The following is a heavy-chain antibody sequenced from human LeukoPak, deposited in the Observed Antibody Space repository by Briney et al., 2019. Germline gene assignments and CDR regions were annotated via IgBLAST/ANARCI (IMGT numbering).Heavy chain of an antibody. Sequence: GGSLRLSCAASGFTFSSYAMSWVRQAPGKGLEWVSAISGSGGSTYYADSVRGRFTISRDNSKNTLYLQMNSLRAEDTAVYYCAKDILTGYFLAWDAFDIWGQGTMVTVSS. CDR2: ISGSGGST. J-gene: IGHJ3*02. V-gene: IGHV3-23*01. CDR1: GFTFSSYA. CDR3: AKDILTGYFLAWDAFDI. D-gene: IGHD3-9*01.